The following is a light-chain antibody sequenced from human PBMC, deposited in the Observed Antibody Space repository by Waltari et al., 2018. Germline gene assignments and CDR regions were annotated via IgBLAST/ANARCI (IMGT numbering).Light chain of an antibody. V-gene: IGLV1-44*01. CDR3: AAWDDSLKGVV. CDR2: STN. J-gene: IGLJ2*01. Sequence: QSVLTQPPSASGTPGQKITISCSGSTSNIGSNTVDWYQQLPGTAPKLLMYSTNLRPSGVPERFYGSQSGSSSSLAIFGLQSEDDADYYCAAWDDSLKGVVFGGGTKVTVL. CDR1: TSNIGSNT.